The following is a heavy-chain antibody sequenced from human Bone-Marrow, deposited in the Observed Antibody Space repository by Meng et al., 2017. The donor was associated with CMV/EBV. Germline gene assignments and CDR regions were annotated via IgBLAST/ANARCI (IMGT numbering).Heavy chain of an antibody. Sequence: ASVKVSCKASGYTFTSYGISWVRQAPGQGLEWMGWINPNSGDTNYAQKFQGRVTMTRDTSITTAYMELTSLRSDDTAVYYCASPAVRASGGAFDYWGQGTLVTVSS. CDR1: GYTFTSYG. CDR2: INPNSGDT. CDR3: ASPAVRASGGAFDY. J-gene: IGHJ4*02. V-gene: IGHV1-2*02. D-gene: IGHD3-16*01.